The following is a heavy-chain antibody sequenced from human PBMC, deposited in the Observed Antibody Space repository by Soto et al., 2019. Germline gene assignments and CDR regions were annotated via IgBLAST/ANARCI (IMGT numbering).Heavy chain of an antibody. J-gene: IGHJ6*02. D-gene: IGHD2-15*01. CDR3: AKDDCSICNGPAYNFDMDV. Sequence: GGSLRLSCAASGFTFSNYAMTWVRQAPGKGLEWVSGVTRGGSAYYADSVKGRFTISRDNSKNTVFLQMNSLRAEDTAIYYCAKDDCSICNGPAYNFDMDVWGQGTTVNVSS. CDR1: GFTFSNYA. CDR2: VTRGGSA. V-gene: IGHV3-23*01.